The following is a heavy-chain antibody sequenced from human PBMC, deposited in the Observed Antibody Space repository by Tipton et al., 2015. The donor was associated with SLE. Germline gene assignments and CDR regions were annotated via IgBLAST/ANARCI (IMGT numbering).Heavy chain of an antibody. CDR2: LSTTGSL. J-gene: IGHJ5*01. V-gene: IGHV4-4*07. CDR3: ASGDDILTDNWFTS. Sequence: TLSLTCTVSGGSISLYSGSWFRQPAGQGLEWIGRLSTTGSLNYNPSLMSRVSMSVDTSKSQFSLELTSVTVADTAVFYCASGDDILTDNWFTSWGQGTLVTVSS. CDR1: GGSISLYS. D-gene: IGHD3-9*01.